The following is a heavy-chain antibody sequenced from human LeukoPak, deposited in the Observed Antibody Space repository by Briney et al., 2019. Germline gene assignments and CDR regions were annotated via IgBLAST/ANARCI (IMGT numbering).Heavy chain of an antibody. CDR3: ARAGGYGLIDY. CDR2: IYHSGTTYSGST. Sequence: PSETLSLTCNVSGASMSNYYWVWIRQPPGKGLEWIGSIYHSGTTYSGSTYYNPSLKSRVTISLDTSKNQFSLKVGSMTAADTAVYYCARAGGYGLIDYWGQRTMVTVSS. CDR1: GASMSNYY. D-gene: IGHD5-18*01. J-gene: IGHJ4*02. V-gene: IGHV4-39*07.